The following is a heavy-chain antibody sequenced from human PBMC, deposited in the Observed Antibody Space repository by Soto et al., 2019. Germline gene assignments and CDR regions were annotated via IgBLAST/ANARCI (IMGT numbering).Heavy chain of an antibody. J-gene: IGHJ3*02. CDR1: GYTFTSYG. CDR3: ARDGATEWELLHSSTDLHDAFDI. V-gene: IGHV1-18*01. CDR2: ISAYNGNT. Sequence: ASVKVSCKASGYTFTSYGISWVRQAPGQGLEWMGWISAYNGNTNYAQKLQGRVTMTTDTSTSTAYMELRSLRSDDTAVYYCARDGATEWELLHSSTDLHDAFDIWGQGTMVTVSS. D-gene: IGHD1-26*01.